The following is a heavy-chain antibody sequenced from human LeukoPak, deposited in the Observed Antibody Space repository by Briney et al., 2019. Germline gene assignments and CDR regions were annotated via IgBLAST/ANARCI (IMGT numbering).Heavy chain of an antibody. CDR2: IYTSGST. Sequence: PSETLSLTCTVSGGSISSGSYYWSWIRQPAGKGLEWIGRIYTSGSTNYNPSLESRVTISVDTSKNQFSLKLSSVTAADTAVYYCARAGGLRGIAAAGYNWFDPWGQGTLVTVSS. V-gene: IGHV4-61*02. CDR3: ARAGGLRGIAAAGYNWFDP. J-gene: IGHJ5*02. CDR1: GGSISSGSYY. D-gene: IGHD6-13*01.